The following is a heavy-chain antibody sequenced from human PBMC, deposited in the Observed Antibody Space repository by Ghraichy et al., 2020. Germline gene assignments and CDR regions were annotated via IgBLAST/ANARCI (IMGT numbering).Heavy chain of an antibody. CDR1: GYTFTSYT. CDR2: INGGNGNT. Sequence: ASVKVSYKASGYTFTSYTMHWVRQAPGQRLEWMGWINGGNGNTKYAQNFQGRVTITRDTSASTAYMELSSLRSEDTAVYYCARDSKGYYFDSSGYPDAFDIWGQGTMVTVSS. V-gene: IGHV1-3*01. D-gene: IGHD3-22*01. CDR3: ARDSKGYYFDSSGYPDAFDI. J-gene: IGHJ3*02.